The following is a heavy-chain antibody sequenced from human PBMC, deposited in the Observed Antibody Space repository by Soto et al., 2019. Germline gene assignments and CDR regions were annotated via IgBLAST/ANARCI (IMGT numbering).Heavy chain of an antibody. CDR2: IIPILGIA. CDR3: ARDVYERDYYDDYMDV. V-gene: IGHV1-69*08. J-gene: IGHJ6*03. Sequence: QVQLVQSGAEVKKPGSSVKVSCKASGGTFSSYTISWVRQAPGQGLEWMGRIIPILGIANYAQKFQGRVTITADKSTSTAYMELSSLRSEDTAVHYCARDVYERDYYDDYMDVWGKGTTVTVSS. D-gene: IGHD5-12*01. CDR1: GGTFSSYT.